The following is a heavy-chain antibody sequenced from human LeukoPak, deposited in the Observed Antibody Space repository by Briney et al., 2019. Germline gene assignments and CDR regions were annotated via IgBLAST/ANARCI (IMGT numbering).Heavy chain of an antibody. Sequence: SETLSLTCAVYGGSFSGYYWSWIRQPPGKGLKWIGEINHSGSTNYNPSLKSRVTISVDTSKNQFSLKLSSVTAADTAVYYCARGGLRSPIGFWYFDLWGRGTLVTVSS. J-gene: IGHJ2*01. CDR1: GGSFSGYY. CDR2: INHSGST. D-gene: IGHD4-17*01. CDR3: ARGGLRSPIGFWYFDL. V-gene: IGHV4-34*01.